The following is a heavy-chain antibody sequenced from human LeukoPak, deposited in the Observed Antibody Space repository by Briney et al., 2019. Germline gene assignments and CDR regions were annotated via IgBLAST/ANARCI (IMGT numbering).Heavy chain of an antibody. CDR3: SRQVVGNDY. CDR2: INHSGYT. D-gene: IGHD3-22*01. J-gene: IGHJ4*02. V-gene: IGHV4-34*01. CDR1: GESSFSSYY. Sequence: PSETLSLTCAVYGESSFSSYYWSWIRQTPGGALEWIGEINHSGYTNYNPSLKSRVTLSIGTSKNQFSLRATSVTAADTAVYYCSRQVVGNDYWGQGTLVTVSS.